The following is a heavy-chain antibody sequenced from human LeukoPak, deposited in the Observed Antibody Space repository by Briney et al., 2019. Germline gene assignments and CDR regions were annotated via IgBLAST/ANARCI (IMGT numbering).Heavy chain of an antibody. CDR1: GFTFSSYA. D-gene: IGHD3-22*01. V-gene: IGHV3-23*01. J-gene: IGHJ4*02. CDR2: ISGSGGST. CDR3: ARGTHYYDSSGLLGDY. Sequence: RGSLRLSCAASGFTFSSYAMSWVRQAPGKGLEWVSAISGSGGSTYYADSVKGRFTISRDNSKNTLYLQMNSLRAEDTAVYYCARGTHYYDSSGLLGDYWGQGTLVTVSS.